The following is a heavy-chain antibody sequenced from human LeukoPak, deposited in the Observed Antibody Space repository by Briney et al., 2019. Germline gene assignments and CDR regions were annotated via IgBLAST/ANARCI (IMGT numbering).Heavy chain of an antibody. V-gene: IGHV3-7*01. CDR3: AKDPRVGVDY. CDR2: IKQDGSEK. CDR1: GFTFSSYW. Sequence: VGSLRLSCAASGFTFSSYWMSWVHQAPGKGLEWVANIKQDGSEKYYVDSVKGRFTISRDNAKNSLYLQINSLRAEDTAVYYCAKDPRVGVDYWGQGTLVTVSS. J-gene: IGHJ4*02. D-gene: IGHD1-26*01.